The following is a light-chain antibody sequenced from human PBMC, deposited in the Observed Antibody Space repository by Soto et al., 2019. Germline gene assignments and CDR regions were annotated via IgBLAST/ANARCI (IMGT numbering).Light chain of an antibody. Sequence: QSALTQPASVSGSPGQSITISCTGTSSDVGSYNLVSWYQQHPGKAPKLMIYEGSKRPSGVANRFSGSTAGNTASLTISGLQAEDEADYYCCSYAGSSAVVFGGGTKLTLL. CDR2: EGS. V-gene: IGLV2-23*01. CDR3: CSYAGSSAVV. CDR1: SSDVGSYNL. J-gene: IGLJ2*01.